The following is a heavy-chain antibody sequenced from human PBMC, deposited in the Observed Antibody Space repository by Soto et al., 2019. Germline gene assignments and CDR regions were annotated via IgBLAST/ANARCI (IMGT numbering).Heavy chain of an antibody. Sequence: GGSLRLSCAASGFTVSRNYMSWVRQAPGKGLEWGTFIYSGGSTYDADPVKGRFTISRDNSKNTLYLQMNSLRAEDTAVYYCARGLEDYYYYGMDVWGQGTTVTVSS. CDR1: GFTVSRNY. CDR2: IYSGGST. CDR3: ARGLEDYYYYGMDV. V-gene: IGHV3-53*01. J-gene: IGHJ6*02.